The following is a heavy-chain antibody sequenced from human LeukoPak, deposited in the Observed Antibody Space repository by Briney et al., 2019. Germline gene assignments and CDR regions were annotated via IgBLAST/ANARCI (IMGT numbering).Heavy chain of an antibody. Sequence: SETLSLTCAVSGGSISTDNWWHWIRQSPGKGLEWIGEIYHNGDTHYNPSLKSRVTMSVDTYKNQFYLKVNYVTAADTATYYCAREVAAGSYRGFDYWGQGTLVTVSS. CDR2: IYHNGDT. D-gene: IGHD6-19*01. J-gene: IGHJ4*01. V-gene: IGHV4-4*02. CDR3: AREVAAGSYRGFDY. CDR1: GGSISTDNW.